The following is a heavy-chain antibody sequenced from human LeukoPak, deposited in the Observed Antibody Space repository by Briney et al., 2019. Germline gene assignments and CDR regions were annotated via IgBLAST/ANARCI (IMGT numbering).Heavy chain of an antibody. V-gene: IGHV3-30*18. CDR3: AKDEYYYDSSAPFFDY. D-gene: IGHD3-22*01. CDR2: ISYDGSNK. Sequence: GGSLRLSCAASGFTFSSYGMHWVRQAPGKGLEWVAVISYDGSNKYYADSVKGRFTISRDNSKNTLYLQMNSLRAEDTAVYYCAKDEYYYDSSAPFFDYWGQGTLVTVSS. J-gene: IGHJ4*02. CDR1: GFTFSSYG.